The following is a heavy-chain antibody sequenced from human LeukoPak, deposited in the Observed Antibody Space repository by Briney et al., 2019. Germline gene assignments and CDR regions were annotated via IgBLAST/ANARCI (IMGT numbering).Heavy chain of an antibody. CDR2: INPNRGGT. CDR1: GYTFTGYF. Sequence: GASVKVSCKASGYTFTGYFMHWVRQAPGRGLEWMGWINPNRGGTNYAQKFQGRVTMTRDTSISTAYMELSRLRSDDTAVYYCAILTAVPGTSYYGMDVWGQGTTVTVSS. J-gene: IGHJ6*02. D-gene: IGHD6-19*01. CDR3: AILTAVPGTSYYGMDV. V-gene: IGHV1-2*02.